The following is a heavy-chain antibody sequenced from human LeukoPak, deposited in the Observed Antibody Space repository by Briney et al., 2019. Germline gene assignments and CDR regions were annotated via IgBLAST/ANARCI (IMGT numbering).Heavy chain of an antibody. Sequence: PGGSLRLSCAASGFTFSSYAMSWVRQAPGKGLEWVSAISSSGGSTYYADSVKGRFTISRDNSKNTLYLQMNSLRAEDTAVYYCAKGLKETVTTTTDAFDIWGQGTMVTVSS. J-gene: IGHJ3*02. CDR1: GFTFSSYA. V-gene: IGHV3-23*01. CDR3: AKGLKETVTTTTDAFDI. CDR2: ISSSGGST. D-gene: IGHD4-17*01.